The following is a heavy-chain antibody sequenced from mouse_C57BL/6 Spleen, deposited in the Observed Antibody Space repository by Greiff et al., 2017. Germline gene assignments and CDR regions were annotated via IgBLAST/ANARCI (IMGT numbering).Heavy chain of an antibody. CDR1: GFSLNSYA. V-gene: IGHV2-9-1*01. CDR3: ARNDYGSSPWYFDV. J-gene: IGHJ1*03. Sequence: QVQLQQSGPGLVAPSQSLSITCTVSGFSLNSYAISWVRQPPGKGLEWLGVIWTGGGTNYNSALKSRLSISKDNSKSQVFLKMNSLQTDYTARYYCARNDYGSSPWYFDVWGTGTTVTVSS. CDR2: IWTGGGT. D-gene: IGHD1-1*01.